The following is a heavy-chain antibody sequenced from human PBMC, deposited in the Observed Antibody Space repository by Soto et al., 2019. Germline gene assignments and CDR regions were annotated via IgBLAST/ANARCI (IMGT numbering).Heavy chain of an antibody. CDR3: ARDRRISNIAARNTIDY. Sequence: EVLLLESGGGLVQPGGSLRLSCAASGFTFRNYAMNWVRQAPGKGLEWVSAISNSFSDGNTHYADSVKGRFTISRDNDKNTVFLEMNSLRAEDTAVYYCARDRRISNIAARNTIDYWGQGTLVTVSS. CDR1: GFTFRNYA. J-gene: IGHJ4*02. V-gene: IGHV3-23*01. D-gene: IGHD6-6*01. CDR2: ISNSFSDGNT.